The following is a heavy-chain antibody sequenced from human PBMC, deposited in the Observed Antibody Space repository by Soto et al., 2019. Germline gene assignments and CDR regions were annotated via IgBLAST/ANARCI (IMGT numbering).Heavy chain of an antibody. CDR1: GFTFRNYA. D-gene: IGHD3-22*01. Sequence: EVQLLDSGGGLIQPGGSLRLSCAASGFTFRNYAMNWVRQAPGKGLDWVSGISVSGGSTYYADSVKGRFTVSRDNSKSTVFLQMNSLRAEDTAVYFCAKGMYYYDSSGYRLFDYWGQGTLVTVSS. CDR2: ISVSGGST. V-gene: IGHV3-23*01. CDR3: AKGMYYYDSSGYRLFDY. J-gene: IGHJ4*02.